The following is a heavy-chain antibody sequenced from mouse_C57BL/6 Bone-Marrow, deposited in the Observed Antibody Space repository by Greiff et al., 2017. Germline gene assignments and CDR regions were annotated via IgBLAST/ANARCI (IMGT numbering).Heavy chain of an antibody. J-gene: IGHJ3*01. CDR1: GYTFTSYW. D-gene: IGHD1-1*01. V-gene: IGHV1-64*01. CDR2: IHPNSGST. Sequence: VQLQQPGAELVKPGASVKLSCKASGYTFTSYWMHWVKQRPGQGLEWIGMIHPNSGSTNYNEKFKSKATLTVDKSSSTAYMQLSSLTSEDSAVYYCARSVYYGSSPWFAYWGQGTLVTVSA. CDR3: ARSVYYGSSPWFAY.